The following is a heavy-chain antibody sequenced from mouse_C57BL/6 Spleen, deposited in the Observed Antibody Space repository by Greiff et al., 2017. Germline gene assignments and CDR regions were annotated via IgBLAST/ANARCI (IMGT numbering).Heavy chain of an antibody. V-gene: IGHV1-26*01. D-gene: IGHD2-14*01. CDR3: ASGVRPLWYFGV. CDR1: GYTFTDYY. J-gene: IGHJ1*03. Sequence: EVQLQQSGPELVKPGASVKISCKASGYTFTDYYMNWVKQSHGKSLEWIGEINPNNGGTSYNQKFKGKATLTVDKSSSTAYMELRSLSSEDSAVYYCASGVRPLWYFGVWGTGATVTVAS. CDR2: INPNNGGT.